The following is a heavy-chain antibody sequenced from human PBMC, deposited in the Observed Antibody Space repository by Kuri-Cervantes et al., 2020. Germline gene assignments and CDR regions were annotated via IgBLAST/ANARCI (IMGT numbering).Heavy chain of an antibody. V-gene: IGHV1-8*02. CDR2: MNPNSGNT. Sequence: ASVKVSCKASGGTFSSYTINWVRQATGQGLEWMGWMNPNSGNTGYAQKFQGRVTMTRNTSISTAYMELSSLRSEDTAVYYCARGGIVVVPAAIYVPWYYYYGMDVWGQGTTVTVSS. CDR1: GGTFSSYT. J-gene: IGHJ6*02. D-gene: IGHD2-2*01. CDR3: ARGGIVVVPAAIYVPWYYYYGMDV.